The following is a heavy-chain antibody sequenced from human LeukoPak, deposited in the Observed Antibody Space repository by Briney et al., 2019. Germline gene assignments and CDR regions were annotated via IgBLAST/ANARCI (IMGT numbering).Heavy chain of an antibody. V-gene: IGHV1-69*04. D-gene: IGHD5-18*01. CDR2: IIPILGIA. CDR3: ARERGYSYGSPPEPFGY. J-gene: IGHJ4*02. CDR1: GGTFSSYA. Sequence: SVKVSCKASGGTFSSYAISWVRQAPGQGLEWMGRIIPILGIANYARKFQGRVTITADKSTSTAYMELSSLRSEDTAVYYCARERGYSYGSPPEPFGYWGQGTLVTVSS.